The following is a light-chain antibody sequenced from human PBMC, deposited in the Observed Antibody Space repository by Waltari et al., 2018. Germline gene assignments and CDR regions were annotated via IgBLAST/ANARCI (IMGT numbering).Light chain of an antibody. CDR1: QSVSSY. V-gene: IGKV3-11*01. CDR3: QQRSNWPLT. Sequence: EIVLTQSPDTLSLSPGERDTLSCRASQSVSSYLAWYQQKPGQAPRLLIYDASNRATGIPARFSGSGSGTDFTLTISSLEPEDFAVYYCQQRSNWPLTFGGGTKVEIK. J-gene: IGKJ4*01. CDR2: DAS.